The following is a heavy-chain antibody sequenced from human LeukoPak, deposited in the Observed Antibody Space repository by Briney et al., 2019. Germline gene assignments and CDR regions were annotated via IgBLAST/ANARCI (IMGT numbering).Heavy chain of an antibody. CDR2: ISGGGVGT. D-gene: IGHD5-18*01. J-gene: IGHJ3*02. V-gene: IGHV3-23*01. Sequence: PGGSLRLSCAASGFTFSSYGMSWVRQAPGKGLEWVSAISGGGVGTYYADSVKGRFSISRDNSKNTLYLQMNSLRAEDTAVYYCARARSSYGYGDAFDIWGQGTMVTVSS. CDR1: GFTFSSYG. CDR3: ARARSSYGYGDAFDI.